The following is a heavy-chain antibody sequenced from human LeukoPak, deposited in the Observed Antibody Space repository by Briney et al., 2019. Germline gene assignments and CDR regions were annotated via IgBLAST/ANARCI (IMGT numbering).Heavy chain of an antibody. V-gene: IGHV4-59*08. Sequence: SETLSLTCTVSGGSISSNYWSWIRQPPGKGLEWIGYIYYSGSTNYNPSLKSRVTISVDTSKNQFSLKLSSVTAADTAVYYCARTMVRGPTLYGMDVWGQGTTVTVSS. D-gene: IGHD3-10*01. CDR2: IYYSGST. J-gene: IGHJ6*02. CDR1: GGSISSNY. CDR3: ARTMVRGPTLYGMDV.